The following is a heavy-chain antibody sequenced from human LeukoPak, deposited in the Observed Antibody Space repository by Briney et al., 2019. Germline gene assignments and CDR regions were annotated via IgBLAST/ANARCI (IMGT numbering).Heavy chain of an antibody. V-gene: IGHV1-2*07. D-gene: IGHD6-13*01. CDR3: ARGTGAGGRGRFDS. J-gene: IGHJ4*02. CDR1: GYTFTDYY. Sequence: ASVKVSCKASGYTFTDYYIHWVRQAPGQGLEWMGWINPNSGGTNYAHKFLGRVTMTRDTSISTAYMDLSGLRSDDTAVYFCARGTGAGGRGRFDSGGQGTLVTVSS. CDR2: INPNSGGT.